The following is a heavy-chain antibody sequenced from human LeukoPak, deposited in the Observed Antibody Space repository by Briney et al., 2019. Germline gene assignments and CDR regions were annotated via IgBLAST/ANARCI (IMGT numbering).Heavy chain of an antibody. CDR2: TRNKANSYTT. CDR1: GFTFSDHY. J-gene: IGHJ6*04. Sequence: GGSLRLSCAASGFTFSDHYMDWVRQAPGKGLEWVGRTRNKANSYTTEYAASVKGRFTISRDDSKNSLYLQMNSLKTEDTAVYYCARFGVVPAARYYYDMDVWGKGTTVTVSS. CDR3: ARFGVVPAARYYYDMDV. V-gene: IGHV3-72*01. D-gene: IGHD2-2*01.